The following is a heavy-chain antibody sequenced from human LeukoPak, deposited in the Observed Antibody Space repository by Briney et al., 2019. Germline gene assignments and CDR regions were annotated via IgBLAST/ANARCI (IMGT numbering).Heavy chain of an antibody. V-gene: IGHV4-34*01. J-gene: IGHJ4*02. CDR1: GGSLRPFY. CDR3: ASHDFWSGNNDY. Sequence: SETLSLTCGVYGGSLRPFYWSWIRQPPGKGLEWIGEIGHTGNTNYSSSLKSRVTISVDTSKNQFSLKLSSVTAADTAVYYCASHDFWSGNNDYWGQGTLVTVSS. CDR2: IGHTGNT. D-gene: IGHD3-3*01.